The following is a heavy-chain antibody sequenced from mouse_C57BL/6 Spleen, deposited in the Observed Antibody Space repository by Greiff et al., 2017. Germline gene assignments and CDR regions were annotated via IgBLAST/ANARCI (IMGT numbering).Heavy chain of an antibody. V-gene: IGHV1-7*01. Sequence: VQLQQSGAELAKPGASVKLSCKASGYTFTSYWMHWVKQRPGQGLEWIGYIKPSSSYSKYNQKVKAKATLTADKYYSTDYMQLSSLTYEDSAVYYCARSLDGSGYAYYAMGYWGQGTSVTVSS. D-gene: IGHD3-2*02. CDR1: GYTFTSYW. J-gene: IGHJ4*01. CDR2: IKPSSSYS. CDR3: ARSLDGSGYAYYAMGY.